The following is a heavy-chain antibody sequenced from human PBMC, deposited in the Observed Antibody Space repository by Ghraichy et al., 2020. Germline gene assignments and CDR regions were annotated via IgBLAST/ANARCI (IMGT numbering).Heavy chain of an antibody. Sequence: GESLRLSCAASGFTFSSYGMHWVRQAPGKGLEWVTFIRYDGSNKFYADSVEGRFSISRDNSKNTVYLQMNSLRPEDTAVYYCAKESFLAVAGTYYFDYWGQGALVTVSS. V-gene: IGHV3-30*02. CDR3: AKESFLAVAGTYYFDY. D-gene: IGHD6-19*01. CDR2: IRYDGSNK. CDR1: GFTFSSYG. J-gene: IGHJ4*02.